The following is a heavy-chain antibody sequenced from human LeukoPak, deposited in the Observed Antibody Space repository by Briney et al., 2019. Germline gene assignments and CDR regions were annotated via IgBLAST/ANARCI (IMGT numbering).Heavy chain of an antibody. CDR2: ISGSGGST. V-gene: IGHV3-23*01. J-gene: IGHJ4*02. CDR1: GFTFSSYA. CDR3: AKDERYCSSTSCKLSEFDY. D-gene: IGHD2-2*01. Sequence: GGSLRLSCAASGFTFSSYAMSWVRQAPGKGLEWVSAISGSGGSTYYADFVKGRFTISRDNSKNTLYLQMNSLRAEDTAVYYCAKDERYCSSTSCKLSEFDYWGQGTLVTVSS.